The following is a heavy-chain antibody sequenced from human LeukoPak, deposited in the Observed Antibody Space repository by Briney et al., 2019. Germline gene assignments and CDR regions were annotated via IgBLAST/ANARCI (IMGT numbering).Heavy chain of an antibody. CDR3: ARHYPKNYDFWSGYSSNWFDP. CDR1: GYSFTSYC. CDR2: IYPGDSDT. Sequence: GESLKISCKASGYSFTSYCIGWVRQMPGKGLEWMGIIYPGDSDTRYSPSFQGQVTISADKSISTAYLQWSSLKASDTAMYYCARHYPKNYDFWSGYSSNWFDPWGQGTLVTVSS. J-gene: IGHJ5*02. V-gene: IGHV5-51*01. D-gene: IGHD3-3*01.